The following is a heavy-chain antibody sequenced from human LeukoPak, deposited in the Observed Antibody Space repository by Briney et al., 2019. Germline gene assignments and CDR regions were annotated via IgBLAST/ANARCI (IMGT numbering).Heavy chain of an antibody. CDR3: ATRRPPHRGPFEG. CDR2: ISSSGETT. V-gene: IGHV3-48*03. D-gene: IGHD3-16*01. Sequence: GGSLRLSCAASGFSFSNFEMNWVRRAPGKGLEWVSYISSSGETTLYAVSVQGRFTISRDNAKNSLYLQMNSLRVDDSALYYCATRRPPHRGPFEGWGQGSLVTVSS. CDR1: GFSFSNFE. J-gene: IGHJ4*02.